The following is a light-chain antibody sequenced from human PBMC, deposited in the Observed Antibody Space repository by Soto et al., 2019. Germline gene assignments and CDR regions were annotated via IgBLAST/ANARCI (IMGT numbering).Light chain of an antibody. CDR2: DAS. CDR3: QQYNNWPPWT. Sequence: EIVMTQPPATRCLSPGERATLSCRASQSISGKLAWYQHRPGQAPRLLIYDASIRATGIPARFSGSGSGTVFTPNISSLQSEDFALYYCQQYNNWPPWTFGQGTKVDIK. J-gene: IGKJ1*01. CDR1: QSISGK. V-gene: IGKV3-15*01.